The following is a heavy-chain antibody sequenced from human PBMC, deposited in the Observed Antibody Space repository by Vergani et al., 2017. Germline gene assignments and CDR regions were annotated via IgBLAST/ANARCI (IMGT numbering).Heavy chain of an antibody. CDR3: ARDPYGGDAFDY. D-gene: IGHD2-21*02. Sequence: EVQLVESGGGLVQPGGSLRLSCAASGFTFSSYWMHWVRQAPGKGLVWVSGISWNSGSIGYADSVKGRFTISRDNAKNSLYLQMNSLRAEDTAVYYCARDPYGGDAFDYWGQGTLVTVSS. CDR1: GFTFSSYW. V-gene: IGHV3-74*01. J-gene: IGHJ4*02. CDR2: ISWNSGSI.